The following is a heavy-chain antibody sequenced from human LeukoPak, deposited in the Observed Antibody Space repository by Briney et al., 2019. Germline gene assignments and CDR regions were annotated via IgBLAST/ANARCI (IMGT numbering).Heavy chain of an antibody. D-gene: IGHD2-2*01. CDR3: AKAQGDVVVPAAIRPNYGYYYYYYMDV. J-gene: IGHJ6*03. CDR2: ISGTSSTI. Sequence: GGSLRLSCAASGFTFDDYSMNWVRQAPGKGLEWVSYISGTSSTIYYADSVQGRFTISRDNAKNSLYLQMNSLRAEDTAVYYCAKAQGDVVVPAAIRPNYGYYYYYYMDVWGKGTTVTVSS. CDR1: GFTFDDYS. V-gene: IGHV3-48*04.